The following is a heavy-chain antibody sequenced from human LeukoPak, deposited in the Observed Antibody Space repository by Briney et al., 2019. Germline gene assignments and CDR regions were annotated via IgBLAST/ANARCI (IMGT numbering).Heavy chain of an antibody. CDR2: INSDGSST. J-gene: IGHJ4*02. CDR1: GFTFSIHW. V-gene: IGHV3-74*03. Sequence: GRSLRLSCAASGFTFSIHWMHWVRQAPGKGPVWVAHINSDGSSTTYADSVKGRFIISRDNAGSTLYLQMNSLRAEDTAVYYCVKGYNYGYSWDYWGQGTLVTVSS. CDR3: VKGYNYGYSWDY. D-gene: IGHD5-18*01.